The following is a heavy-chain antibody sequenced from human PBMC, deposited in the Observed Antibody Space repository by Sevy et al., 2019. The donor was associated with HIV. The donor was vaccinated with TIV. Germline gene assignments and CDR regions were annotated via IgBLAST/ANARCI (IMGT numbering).Heavy chain of an antibody. CDR2: ISDSGTST. V-gene: IGHV3-23*01. CDR3: AKGLHRVYFGMDV. CDR1: GFTFSSFA. Sequence: AGSLRLSCAASGFTFSSFAMSWVRQAPGKALEWVSVISDSGTSTYYADSVKGRFTISRDNSKNTLYLQMNSLRAEDTAVYYCAKGLHRVYFGMDVWGQGTTVTVSS. D-gene: IGHD4-4*01. J-gene: IGHJ6*02.